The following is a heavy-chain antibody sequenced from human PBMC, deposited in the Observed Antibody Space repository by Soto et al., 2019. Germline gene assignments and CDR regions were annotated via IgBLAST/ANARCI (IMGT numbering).Heavy chain of an antibody. J-gene: IGHJ4*02. CDR3: AIAEMFQVPNFAY. CDR1: GYTFTTYY. D-gene: IGHD3-10*02. V-gene: IGHV1-2*02. Sequence: ASVKVSCQASGYTFTTYYLHLVRQAPGQDLEWMGWISLNSGMTKSAQKLQGRVTMTSVTSITTASMELSRLNSDDTAVYCFAIAEMFQVPNFAYWGQGTKVTVSS. CDR2: ISLNSGMT.